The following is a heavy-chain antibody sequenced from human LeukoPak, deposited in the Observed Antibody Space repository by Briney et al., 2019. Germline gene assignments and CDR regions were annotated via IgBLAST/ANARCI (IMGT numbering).Heavy chain of an antibody. D-gene: IGHD6-13*01. CDR2: IRQDGGAK. J-gene: IGHJ4*02. CDR1: GFTFSSHA. CDR3: APPPIAATGN. Sequence: GGSLRLSCAASGFTFSSHAMNWVRQAPGEGLEWVANIRQDGGAKNYVDSVKGRFTISRDNAKKSLYLQMNSLRAEDTAVYYCAPPPIAATGNWGQRTLVTVSS. V-gene: IGHV3-7*01.